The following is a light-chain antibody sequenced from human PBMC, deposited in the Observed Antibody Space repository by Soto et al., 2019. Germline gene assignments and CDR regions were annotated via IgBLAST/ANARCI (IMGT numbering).Light chain of an antibody. V-gene: IGKV3-20*01. CDR1: QTVNNNY. Sequence: EIVLTQPPGPLSVSPGDRVTLSCTASQTVNNNYLAWYQQKPGQAPRLLIYGASTPATGTPARFSGSGSRTHFTLTVSRLEPEDFAVYCCQQYGGSAPWTFGPGTKVDMK. CDR3: QQYGGSAPWT. J-gene: IGKJ1*01. CDR2: GAS.